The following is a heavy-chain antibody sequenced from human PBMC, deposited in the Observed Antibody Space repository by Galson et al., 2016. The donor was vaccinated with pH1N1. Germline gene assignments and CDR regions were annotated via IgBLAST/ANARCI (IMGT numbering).Heavy chain of an antibody. CDR3: AKVSFSGASDFYDH. CDR2: IYHNNGPA. J-gene: IGHJ4*02. CDR1: GFSISSGYY. D-gene: IGHD3-10*01. Sequence: ETLSLTCDVSGFSISSGYYWGWIRQSPGKGLEWIGNIYHNNGPAYYDPSLRDQVTMSVDTSKNQFTLKLSSVTAADTAMYYGAKVSFSGASDFYDHWGRGILVIVSS. V-gene: IGHV4-38-2*01.